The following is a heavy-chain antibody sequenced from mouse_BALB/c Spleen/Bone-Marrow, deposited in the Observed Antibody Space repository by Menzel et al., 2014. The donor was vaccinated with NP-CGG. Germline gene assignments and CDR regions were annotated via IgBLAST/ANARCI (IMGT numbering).Heavy chain of an antibody. J-gene: IGHJ3*01. Sequence: VQLKESGGGLVQPGDSLILSCATSGSTFSDFYMEWVRPPPGKRLEWIAASRNKAKYYTTEYSASVKGRFIVSRDTSQSVLYLQTNALRAEDTAIYYCARDVGYGNYFVYWGQGTLVTVSA. D-gene: IGHD2-10*02. V-gene: IGHV7-1*02. CDR3: ARDVGYGNYFVY. CDR2: SRNKAKYYTT. CDR1: GSTFSDFY.